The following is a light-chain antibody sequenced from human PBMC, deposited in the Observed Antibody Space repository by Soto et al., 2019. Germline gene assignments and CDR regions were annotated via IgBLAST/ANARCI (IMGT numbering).Light chain of an antibody. CDR3: SSYTSSSTSYV. J-gene: IGLJ1*01. CDR2: DVS. V-gene: IGLV2-14*01. Sequence: ALAQPASGSGAPGQSITISCTGTSSDVGGYNYVSWYQQHPGKAPKLMIYDVSNRPSGVSNRFSGSKSGNTASLTISGLQAEDEADYYCSSYTSSSTSYVFGTGTKVTVL. CDR1: SSDVGGYNY.